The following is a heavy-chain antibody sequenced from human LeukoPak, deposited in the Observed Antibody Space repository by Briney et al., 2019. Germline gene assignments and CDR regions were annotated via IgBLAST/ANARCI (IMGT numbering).Heavy chain of an antibody. CDR3: AKQRDYYDSSGYYRGYYFDY. V-gene: IGHV3-66*04. Sequence: PGGSLRLSCAASGFTVSSSHMSWVRQAPGKGLEWVSVIYSDGSVSYADSVKGRFTISRDNPKNTLYLQMNSLRAEDTAVYYCAKQRDYYDSSGYYRGYYFDYWGQGTLVTVSS. CDR2: IYSDGSV. J-gene: IGHJ4*02. D-gene: IGHD3-22*01. CDR1: GFTVSSSH.